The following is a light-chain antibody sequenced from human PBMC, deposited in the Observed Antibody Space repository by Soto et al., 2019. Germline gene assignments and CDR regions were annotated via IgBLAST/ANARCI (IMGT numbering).Light chain of an antibody. CDR1: QSISNW. CDR3: QQYNDLST. Sequence: DIQMTQSPSSLSASVGDRVRISCRASQSISNWLAWYQQQPGKAPKLLIYKASTLESGVPSRFSGSGSGTQFTLTISSLQADDFATYYCQQYNDLSTFGGGTKVDI. CDR2: KAS. J-gene: IGKJ4*01. V-gene: IGKV1-5*03.